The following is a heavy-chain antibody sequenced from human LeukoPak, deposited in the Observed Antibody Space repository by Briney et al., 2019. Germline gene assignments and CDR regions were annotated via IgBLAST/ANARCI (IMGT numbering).Heavy chain of an antibody. J-gene: IGHJ4*02. D-gene: IGHD2-15*01. CDR1: GFTFSNAW. Sequence: GGSLRLSCAASGFTFSNAWMSWVRQAPGKGLEWVGRIKSKTDGGTTDYAAPVKGRFTISRDDSKNTLYLQMNSLKTEDTAVYYCTTDVVVVAATLFDYWGQGTLVTVSS. CDR3: TTDVVVVAATLFDY. V-gene: IGHV3-15*01. CDR2: IKSKTDGGTT.